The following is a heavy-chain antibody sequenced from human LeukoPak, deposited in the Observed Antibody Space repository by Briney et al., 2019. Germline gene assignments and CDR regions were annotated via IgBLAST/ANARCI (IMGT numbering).Heavy chain of an antibody. CDR3: ARGYYDFWSGYYVHPGY. Sequence: PSETLSLTCTVSGGSISSYYWSWIRQPPGKGLEWIGYIYYSGSTNYNPSLKSRVTISVDTSKNQFSLKLSSVTAAGTAVYYCARGYYDFWSGYYVHPGYWGQGTLVTVSS. J-gene: IGHJ4*02. CDR1: GGSISSYY. CDR2: IYYSGST. V-gene: IGHV4-59*01. D-gene: IGHD3-3*01.